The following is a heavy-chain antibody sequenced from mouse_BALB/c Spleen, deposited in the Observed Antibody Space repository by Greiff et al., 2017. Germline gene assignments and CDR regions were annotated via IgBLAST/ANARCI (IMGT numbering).Heavy chain of an antibody. V-gene: IGHV5-17*02. D-gene: IGHD1-1*01. CDR1: GFTFSSFG. CDR2: ISSGSSTI. Sequence: EVKVVESGGGLVQPGGSRKLSCAASGFTFSSFGMHWVRQAPEKGLEWVAYISSGSSTIYYADTVKGRFTISRDNPKNTLFLQMTSLRSEDMAMYYCARRYGSSYAMDYWGQGTSVTVSA. CDR3: ARRYGSSYAMDY. J-gene: IGHJ4*01.